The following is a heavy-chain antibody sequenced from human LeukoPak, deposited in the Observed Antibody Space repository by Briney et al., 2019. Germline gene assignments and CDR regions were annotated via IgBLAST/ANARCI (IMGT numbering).Heavy chain of an antibody. CDR2: ISYDGSNK. D-gene: IGHD6-13*01. Sequence: PGGSLRLSCAASGFTFSSYGMHWVRQAPGKGLEWVAVISYDGSNKYYADSVKGRFTISRDNSKNTLYLQMNSLRAEDTAVYYCATAPAAADSFWGQGTLVAVSS. J-gene: IGHJ4*02. CDR1: GFTFSSYG. CDR3: ATAPAAADSF. V-gene: IGHV3-30*03.